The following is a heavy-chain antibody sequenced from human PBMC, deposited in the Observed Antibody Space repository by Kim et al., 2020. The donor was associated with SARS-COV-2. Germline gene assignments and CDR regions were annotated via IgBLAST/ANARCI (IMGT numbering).Heavy chain of an antibody. V-gene: IGHV3-43*01. D-gene: IGHD5-18*01. Sequence: DSVKGRFTISRDNSKNSLYLQMNSLRTEDTALYYCAKDIVRDTARTLVNWGQGTLVTVSS. CDR3: AKDIVRDTARTLVN. J-gene: IGHJ4*02.